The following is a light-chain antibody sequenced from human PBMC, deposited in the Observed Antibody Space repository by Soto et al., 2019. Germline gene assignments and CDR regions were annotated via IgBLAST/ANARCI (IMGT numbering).Light chain of an antibody. CDR1: QGISNY. V-gene: IGKV1-27*01. J-gene: IGKJ1*01. CDR2: GAS. Sequence: DIQMTQSPSSLSAYLGDRVTITCRASQGISNYLSWYQQKPGRLPKLLLFGASTLQSGVPARFSGSGSGTLFTLTINGLLPEDVATYYCQQYATSPRTFGQGTKVEIK. CDR3: QQYATSPRT.